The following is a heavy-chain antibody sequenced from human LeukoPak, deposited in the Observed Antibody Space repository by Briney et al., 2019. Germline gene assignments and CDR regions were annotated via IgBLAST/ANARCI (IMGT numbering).Heavy chain of an antibody. D-gene: IGHD6-13*01. J-gene: IGHJ4*02. V-gene: IGHV4-34*01. Sequence: SETLSLTCAVYGGSFSGYYWSWIRQPPGKGLEWIGEINHSGSTNYNPSLKSRVTISVDTSKNQFSLKLSSVTAADTAVYYCAGGEVIVGSSSWPFDYWGQGTLVTVSS. CDR2: INHSGST. CDR1: GGSFSGYY. CDR3: AGGEVIVGSSSWPFDY.